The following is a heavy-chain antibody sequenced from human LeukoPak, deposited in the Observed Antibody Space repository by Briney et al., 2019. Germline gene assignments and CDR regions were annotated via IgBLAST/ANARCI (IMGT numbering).Heavy chain of an antibody. J-gene: IGHJ3*02. CDR1: GYTFTGYY. V-gene: IGHV1-2*02. CDR2: INPNSGGT. CDR3: ARDPYDYVWGSHAFDI. Sequence: ASVKVSCKASGYTFTGYYMHWVRQAPGQGLEWMGWINPNSGGTNYAQKFQGRVTMTRDTSISTAYMELSRLRSDDTAVYYCARDPYDYVWGSHAFDIWGQGTMVTVSS. D-gene: IGHD3-16*01.